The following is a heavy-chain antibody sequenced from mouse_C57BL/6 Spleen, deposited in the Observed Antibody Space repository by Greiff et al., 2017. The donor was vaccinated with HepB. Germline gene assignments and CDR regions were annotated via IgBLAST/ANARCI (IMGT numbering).Heavy chain of an antibody. J-gene: IGHJ2*01. V-gene: IGHV1-26*01. Sequence: EVQLQQSGPELVKPGASVKISCKASGYTFTDYYMNWVKQSHGKSLEWIGDINPNNGGTSYNQKFKGKATLTVDKSSSTAYMELRSLTSEDSAVYYCARGARRGSSLFDYWGQGTTLTVSS. CDR3: ARGARRGSSLFDY. CDR1: GYTFTDYY. D-gene: IGHD1-1*01. CDR2: INPNNGGT.